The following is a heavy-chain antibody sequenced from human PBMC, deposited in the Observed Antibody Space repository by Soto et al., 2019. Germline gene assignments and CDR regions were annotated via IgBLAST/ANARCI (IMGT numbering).Heavy chain of an antibody. J-gene: IGHJ5*02. CDR3: VRDGTKTLRDWFDP. D-gene: IGHD1-1*01. Sequence: SETLSLTCTVSGASISGFYWSWIRKSAGKGLEWIGRIYATGTTDYNPSLKSRVMMSVDTSKKQFSLKLRSVTAADTAVYYCVRDGTKTLRDWFDPWGQGIAVTGSS. CDR1: GASISGFY. CDR2: IYATGTT. V-gene: IGHV4-4*07.